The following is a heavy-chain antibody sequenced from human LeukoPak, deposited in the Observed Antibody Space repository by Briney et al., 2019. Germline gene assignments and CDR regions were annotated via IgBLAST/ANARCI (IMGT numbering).Heavy chain of an antibody. J-gene: IGHJ4*02. CDR2: IYTSGST. D-gene: IGHD3-22*01. CDR1: GGSISSYY. Sequence: PSETLSLTCTVSGGSISSYYWNWIRQPAGKGLEWIGRIYTSGSTNYNPSLKSRATISVDKSKNQFSLKLSSVTAADTAVYYCARAYYYDSSGYYFFDYWGQGTLVTVSS. CDR3: ARAYYYDSSGYYFFDY. V-gene: IGHV4-4*07.